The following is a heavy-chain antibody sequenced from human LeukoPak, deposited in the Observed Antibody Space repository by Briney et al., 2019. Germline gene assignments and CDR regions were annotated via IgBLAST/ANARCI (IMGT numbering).Heavy chain of an antibody. CDR2: IKQDGSEK. J-gene: IGHJ3*02. CDR3: ARDCSSTSCYAVGDAFDI. V-gene: IGHV3-7*03. D-gene: IGHD2-2*01. Sequence: GGSLRLSCAASGFTFSSYWMSWVRQAPGKGLEWVANIKQDGSEKYYVDSVKGRFTISRDNTKNSLYLQMNSLRAEDTAVYYCARDCSSTSCYAVGDAFDIWGQGTMVTVSS. CDR1: GFTFSSYW.